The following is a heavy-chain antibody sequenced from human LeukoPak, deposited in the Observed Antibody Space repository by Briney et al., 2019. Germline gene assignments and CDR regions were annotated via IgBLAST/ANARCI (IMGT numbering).Heavy chain of an antibody. CDR3: ARDTSSGWYGSPN. Sequence: PGGSLRLSCAASGFTFSSYSMNWVRQAPGKGLDWVSSISSSSSYIYYADSVKGRFTISRDNAKNSLYLQMNSLRAEDTAVYYCARDTSSGWYGSPNWGQGTLVTVSS. V-gene: IGHV3-21*01. D-gene: IGHD6-19*01. CDR2: ISSSSSYI. CDR1: GFTFSSYS. J-gene: IGHJ4*02.